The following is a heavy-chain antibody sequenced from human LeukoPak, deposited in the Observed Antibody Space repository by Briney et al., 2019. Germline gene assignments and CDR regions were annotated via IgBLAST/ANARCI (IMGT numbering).Heavy chain of an antibody. CDR1: GYTFTSYG. V-gene: IGHV1-18*01. Sequence: ASVKVSCEASGYTFTSYGISWVRQAPGQGLEGMGWISAYNGNTNYAQKLQGRVTMTTDTSTSTAYMELRSLRSDDTAVYYCARTTYYDFWSGYYTDYWGQGTLVTVSS. CDR3: ARTTYYDFWSGYYTDY. D-gene: IGHD3-3*01. J-gene: IGHJ4*02. CDR2: ISAYNGNT.